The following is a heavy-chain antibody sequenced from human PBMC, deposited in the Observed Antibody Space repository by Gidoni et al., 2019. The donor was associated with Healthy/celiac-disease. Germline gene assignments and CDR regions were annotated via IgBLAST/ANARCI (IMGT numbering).Heavy chain of an antibody. CDR1: GGTFSSYA. V-gene: IGHV1-69*04. CDR2: IIPIFGIA. J-gene: IGHJ4*02. Sequence: QVQLVQSGAEVIKPGSSLNVSCKSSGGTFSSYAISWVRKATGQGLEWMGRIIPIFGIANYAQKFQGRVTITADKSTSTDYMELSSLRSEDTAVYYCASGYSSSWEGPPWDYWGQGTLVTVSS. CDR3: ASGYSSSWEGPPWDY. D-gene: IGHD6-13*01.